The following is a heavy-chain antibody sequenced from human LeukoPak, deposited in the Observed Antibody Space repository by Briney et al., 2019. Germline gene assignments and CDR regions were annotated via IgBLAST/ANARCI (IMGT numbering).Heavy chain of an antibody. CDR1: GYTITGYY. V-gene: IGHV1-2*04. Sequence: ASVKVSCKASGYTITGYYMHWVRQAPGQGLEWMGRINPDSGGTNYAQKFQGWVTLTRDTSISTAYMELSRLRSDDTAVYYCARLPGPAAHQDDYWGQGTLVTVSS. D-gene: IGHD2-2*01. CDR2: INPDSGGT. J-gene: IGHJ4*02. CDR3: ARLPGPAAHQDDY.